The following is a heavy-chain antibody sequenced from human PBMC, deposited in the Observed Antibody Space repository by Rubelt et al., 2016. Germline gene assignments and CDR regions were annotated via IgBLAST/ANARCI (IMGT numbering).Heavy chain of an antibody. J-gene: IGHJ6*02. CDR2: INQAGSEK. CDR1: GFTFSDHC. Sequence: GGSLRLSCAASGFTFSDHCMSWVRQAPGKGLGWGATINQAGSEKKYVDSVKGRFTISRDNAKNSLFLQMSSLRAEDTAVYYCARAPQVYCSYGLEVWGQGTTVTVSS. V-gene: IGHV3-7*03. D-gene: IGHD5/OR15-5a*01. CDR3: ARAPQVYCSYGLEV.